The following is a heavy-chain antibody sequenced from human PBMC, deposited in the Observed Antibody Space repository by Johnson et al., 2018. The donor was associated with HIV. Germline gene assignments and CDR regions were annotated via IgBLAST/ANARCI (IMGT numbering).Heavy chain of an antibody. CDR1: GFTVSSNY. CDR3: AKDGGRLRTDAFDI. V-gene: IGHV3-66*02. Sequence: MLLVESGGGLVQPGRSLRLSCAASGFTVSSNYMSWVRQAPGKGLEWVSVIYSGGSTYYADSVKGRFTISRDNSKNTLYLQMNSLRAEDTAVYYCAKDGGRLRTDAFDIWGQGTMVTVSS. D-gene: IGHD2-15*01. CDR2: IYSGGST. J-gene: IGHJ3*02.